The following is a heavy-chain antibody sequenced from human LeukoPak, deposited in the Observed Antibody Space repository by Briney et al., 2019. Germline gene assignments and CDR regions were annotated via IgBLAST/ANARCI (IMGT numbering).Heavy chain of an antibody. Sequence: PGGSLRLSCADSGFTFSTYARSRVRQPPGKGLEWVSAISGSGSGTYYADSVKGRFTISRDNSKHTLYLQMNSLRAEDTALYYCAKDGSGGYYHGGFDYWGQGTLVTVSS. V-gene: IGHV3-23*01. CDR1: GFTFSTYA. CDR3: AKDGSGGYYHGGFDY. D-gene: IGHD1-26*01. J-gene: IGHJ4*02. CDR2: ISGSGSGT.